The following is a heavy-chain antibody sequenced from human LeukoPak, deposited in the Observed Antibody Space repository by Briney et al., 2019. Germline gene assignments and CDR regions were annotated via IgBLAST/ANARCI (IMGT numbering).Heavy chain of an antibody. V-gene: IGHV3-23*01. J-gene: IGHJ6*03. CDR1: GFTFSSYG. CDR3: AKCSSGVRGVIHAYMDV. Sequence: PGGSLRLSCAASGFTFSSYGMSWVRQAPGKGLEWVSAISGSGGSTYYADSVKGRFTISRDNSKNTLYLQMNSLRAEDTAVYYCAKCSSGVRGVIHAYMDVWGKGTTVTISS. CDR2: ISGSGGST. D-gene: IGHD3-10*01.